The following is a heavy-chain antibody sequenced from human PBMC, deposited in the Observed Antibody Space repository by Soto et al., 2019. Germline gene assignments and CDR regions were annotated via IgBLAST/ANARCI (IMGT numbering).Heavy chain of an antibody. D-gene: IGHD3-9*01. V-gene: IGHV1-18*01. CDR1: GGTFSSYT. Sequence: ASVKVSCKASGGTFSSYTFSWVRQAPGQGLEWMGWISAYNGNTNYAQKLQGRVTMTTDTSTSTAYMELRSLRSDDTAVYYCARFSGAPDILTGYSRPPSYMDFWGKGTTVTLSS. CDR3: ARFSGAPDILTGYSRPPSYMDF. CDR2: ISAYNGNT. J-gene: IGHJ6*04.